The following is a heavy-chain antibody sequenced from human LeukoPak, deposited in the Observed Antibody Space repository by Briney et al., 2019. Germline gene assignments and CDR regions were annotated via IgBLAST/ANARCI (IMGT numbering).Heavy chain of an antibody. CDR1: GFTFIDYD. CDR2: IGIRGDT. V-gene: IGHV3-13*01. J-gene: IGHJ4*02. Sequence: GGSLRLSCAASGFTFIDYDMHWVRQVIGKGLEWGSAIGIRGDTHYSGSVKGRFTISRENAESSLYLQMNSLRAEDTAVYYCARGGIQVSGIDEFDYWGQGTLVTVSS. D-gene: IGHD6-19*01. CDR3: ARGGIQVSGIDEFDY.